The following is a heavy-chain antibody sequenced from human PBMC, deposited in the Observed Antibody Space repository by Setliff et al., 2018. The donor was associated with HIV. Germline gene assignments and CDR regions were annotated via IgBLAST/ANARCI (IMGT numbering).Heavy chain of an antibody. Sequence: LRLSCAASGFTFRSYAIHWVRQAPGKGLEWVAVTSYDGSNKYYADSVKGRFTISRDNSKDMLYVHMNSLRAEDTAIYYCAREVDPLVILGGLDVWGLGTAVTVSS. CDR3: AREVDPLVILGGLDV. CDR1: GFTFRSYA. CDR2: TSYDGSNK. J-gene: IGHJ6*02. V-gene: IGHV3-30*04. D-gene: IGHD2-2*01.